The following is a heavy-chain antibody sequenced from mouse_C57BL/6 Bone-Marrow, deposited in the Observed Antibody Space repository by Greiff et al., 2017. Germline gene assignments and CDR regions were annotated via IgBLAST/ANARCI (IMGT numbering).Heavy chain of an antibody. V-gene: IGHV5-9-1*02. J-gene: IGHJ2*01. CDR3: TRARGPYYGSSYIFDY. Sequence: EVQRVESGEGLVKPGGSLKLSCAASGFTFSSYAMSWVRQTPEKRLEWVAYISSGGDYIYYADTVKGRFTISRDNARNTLYLQMSSLKSEDTAMYYCTRARGPYYGSSYIFDYWGQGTTLTVSS. D-gene: IGHD1-1*01. CDR1: GFTFSSYA. CDR2: ISSGGDYI.